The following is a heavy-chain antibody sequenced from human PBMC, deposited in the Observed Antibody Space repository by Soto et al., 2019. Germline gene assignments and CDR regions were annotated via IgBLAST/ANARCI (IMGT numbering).Heavy chain of an antibody. D-gene: IGHD3-22*01. CDR3: ARAPYDSSGYYSFDY. Sequence: ASVKVSCKASGYTFTNYYMHLVRQAPGQGLEWMGVINPSGGSTSYAQKFQGRVTMTRDTSTTTVYMELSSLRSEDTAVYYCARAPYDSSGYYSFDYWGQGTVVTVSS. CDR1: GYTFTNYY. CDR2: INPSGGST. V-gene: IGHV1-46*01. J-gene: IGHJ4*02.